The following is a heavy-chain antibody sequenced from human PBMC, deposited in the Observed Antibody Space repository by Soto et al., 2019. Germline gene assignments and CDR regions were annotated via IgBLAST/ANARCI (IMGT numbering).Heavy chain of an antibody. CDR1: GYTVTSYA. D-gene: IGHD1-26*01. Sequence: QVKLVQSGAEVKKPGASVKVSCKASGYTVTSYAMHWVRQAPGQRLEWMGWINAGNGNTKYSQKFQGRVTITRETSARTADMEMSSLRSEDTAVYYCARDRWEHYWGHGTLVTVSS. CDR3: ARDRWEHY. V-gene: IGHV1-3*01. CDR2: INAGNGNT. J-gene: IGHJ4*01.